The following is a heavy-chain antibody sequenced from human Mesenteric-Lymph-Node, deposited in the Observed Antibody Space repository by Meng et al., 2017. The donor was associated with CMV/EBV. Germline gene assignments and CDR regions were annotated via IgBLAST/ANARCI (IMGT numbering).Heavy chain of an antibody. D-gene: IGHD3-9*01. CDR2: TYYRSKWYN. Sequence: SETLSLTCAISGDRVSANSAAWSWIRQSPSRGLEWLGRTYYRSKWYNDYAESVKSRITISPDTSKNQFSLHLNSVTPEDTAVYYCARGSGVLRYYDSLHCFDYWGQGTLVTVSS. CDR1: GDRVSANSAA. CDR3: ARGSGVLRYYDSLHCFDY. V-gene: IGHV6-1*01. J-gene: IGHJ4*02.